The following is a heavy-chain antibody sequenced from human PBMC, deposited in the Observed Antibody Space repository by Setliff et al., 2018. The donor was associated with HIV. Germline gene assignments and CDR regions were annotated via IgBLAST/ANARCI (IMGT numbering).Heavy chain of an antibody. Sequence: LSLTCTVSGDSISSDSYWGWIRQPPGKGLEWIGSIYHSGNTYYMPSLQSRVTISVDMSKNQFSLNLNSVTAADTAVYYCARGQGCGGGCHYAFEMWGQGTMVTVSS. J-gene: IGHJ3*02. D-gene: IGHD2-21*02. CDR3: ARGQGCGGGCHYAFEM. CDR2: IYHSGNT. CDR1: GDSISSDSY. V-gene: IGHV4-38-2*02.